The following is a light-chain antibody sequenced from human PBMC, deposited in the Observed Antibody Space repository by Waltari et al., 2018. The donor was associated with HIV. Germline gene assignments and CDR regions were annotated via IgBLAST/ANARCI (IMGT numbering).Light chain of an antibody. Sequence: QSALTQPRSVSGSPGQSVTISCTGTSSDVGGYQYVSWYQQHPAKAPKLMIYYVTKRPSGVPDRFSGSKSVNTASLTISGLEAEDEADYYCCSYAGSYTLVFGGGTKLTVL. CDR1: SSDVGGYQY. CDR2: YVT. V-gene: IGLV2-11*01. J-gene: IGLJ3*02. CDR3: CSYAGSYTLV.